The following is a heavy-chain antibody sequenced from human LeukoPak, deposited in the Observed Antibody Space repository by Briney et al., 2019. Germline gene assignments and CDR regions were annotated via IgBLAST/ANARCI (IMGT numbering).Heavy chain of an antibody. CDR3: ARDYYDSSGYYYYMDV. CDR2: INPNSGGT. CDR1: GYTFTGYY. J-gene: IGHJ6*03. Sequence: ASVKVSCKASGYTFTGYYMHWVRQAPGQGLEWMGWINPNSGGTNYAQKFQGRVTMTRDTSISTAYMELSRLRSDDTAVYYCARDYYDSSGYYYYMDVWGKGTTVTISS. V-gene: IGHV1-2*02. D-gene: IGHD3-22*01.